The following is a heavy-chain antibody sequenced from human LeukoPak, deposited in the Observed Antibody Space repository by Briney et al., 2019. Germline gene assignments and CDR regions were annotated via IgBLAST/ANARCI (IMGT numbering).Heavy chain of an antibody. Sequence: GGSLRLSCAASGFTVSSNYMSWVRQAPGKGLEWVSVIYSGGSTYYADSVKGRFTISRDNAKNSLYLQMNSLRAEDTAVYYCAREIGSSGYCLDYWGQGTLVTVSS. J-gene: IGHJ4*02. V-gene: IGHV3-53*01. D-gene: IGHD3-22*01. CDR2: IYSGGST. CDR3: AREIGSSGYCLDY. CDR1: GFTVSSNY.